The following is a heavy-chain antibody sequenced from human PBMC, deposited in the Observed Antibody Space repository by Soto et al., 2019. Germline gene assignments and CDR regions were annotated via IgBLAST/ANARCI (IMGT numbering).Heavy chain of an antibody. J-gene: IGHJ5*02. V-gene: IGHV3-7*01. CDR2: IKQDGSEK. Sequence: EVQLVESGGGLVQPGGSLRLSCAASGFTFSSYWMSWVRQAPGKGLEWVANIKQDGSEKYYVDSVKGRFTISRDNAKNSLYLQMNSLRAEDTAVYYCARPSAVDTAMAPDNWFDPWGQGNLVTVSS. D-gene: IGHD5-18*01. CDR3: ARPSAVDTAMAPDNWFDP. CDR1: GFTFSSYW.